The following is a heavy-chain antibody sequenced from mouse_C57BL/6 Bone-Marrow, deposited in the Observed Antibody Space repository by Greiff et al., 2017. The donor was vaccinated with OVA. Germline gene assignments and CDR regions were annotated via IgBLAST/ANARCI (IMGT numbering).Heavy chain of an antibody. CDR3: ARHYYGSSFAY. CDR1: GFTFSSYG. J-gene: IGHJ3*01. Sequence: EVKLMESGGDLVKPGGSLKLSCAASGFTFSSYGMSWVRQTPDKRLEWVATISSGGSSTYYPDSVKGRFTISRDNAKNTLYLQMSSLKSEDTAMYYCARHYYGSSFAYWGQGTLVTVSA. CDR2: ISSGGSST. V-gene: IGHV5-6*01. D-gene: IGHD1-1*01.